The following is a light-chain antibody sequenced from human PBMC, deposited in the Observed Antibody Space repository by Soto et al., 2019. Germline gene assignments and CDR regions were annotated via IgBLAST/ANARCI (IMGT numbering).Light chain of an antibody. CDR3: QQYNSYWWT. Sequence: DIQMAQSPSTLSASVGDRFTITCLASQSISSWLALYQQKPGKAPKLLIYKASSLESGAPSRFSGSGSGTEFTLTISSLQPDDFATYYCQQYNSYWWTFGQGTKVDI. V-gene: IGKV1-5*03. J-gene: IGKJ1*01. CDR2: KAS. CDR1: QSISSW.